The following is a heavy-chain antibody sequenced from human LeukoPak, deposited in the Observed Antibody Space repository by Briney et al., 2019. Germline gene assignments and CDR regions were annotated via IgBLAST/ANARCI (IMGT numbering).Heavy chain of an antibody. CDR1: GYTFTGYY. J-gene: IGHJ6*02. D-gene: IGHD6-19*01. CDR2: INPNSGGT. Sequence: ASVKVSCKASGYTFTGYYMHWVRQAPGQGLEWMGWINPNSGGTNYAQKFQGRVTMTRDTSISTAYVELSRLRSDDTAVYYCARAFIAVAEYGMDVWGQGTTVTVSS. V-gene: IGHV1-2*02. CDR3: ARAFIAVAEYGMDV.